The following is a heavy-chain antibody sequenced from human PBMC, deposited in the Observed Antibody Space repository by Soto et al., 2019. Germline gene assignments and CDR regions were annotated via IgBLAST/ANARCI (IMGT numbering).Heavy chain of an antibody. Sequence: QVQLVQSGAEVKKPGASVKVSCKASGYPFTSYDINWVRQATGQGLEWMGGMNPNSGNTGYAQKFQGRVTMTRNTSISTAYMELSRLRSADTAVYYCARWPDGYYYYGMDVWGPGTTVTVSS. CDR1: GYPFTSYD. J-gene: IGHJ6*02. CDR3: ARWPDGYYYYGMDV. V-gene: IGHV1-8*01. CDR2: MNPNSGNT.